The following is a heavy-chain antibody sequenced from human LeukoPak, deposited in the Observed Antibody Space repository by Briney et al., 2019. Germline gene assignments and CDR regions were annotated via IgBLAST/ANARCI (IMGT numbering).Heavy chain of an antibody. CDR1: GFTFSNYA. Sequence: GGSLRLSCAASGFTFSNYAMNWVRQAPGKGLEWVSAISGSGGNTYYADSVKGRFTISRDNAKNSLYLQMNSLRAEDTAVYYCARLRYWTPGTAFDYWGQGTLVTVSS. CDR3: ARLRYWTPGTAFDY. V-gene: IGHV3-23*01. D-gene: IGHD1-1*01. J-gene: IGHJ4*02. CDR2: ISGSGGNT.